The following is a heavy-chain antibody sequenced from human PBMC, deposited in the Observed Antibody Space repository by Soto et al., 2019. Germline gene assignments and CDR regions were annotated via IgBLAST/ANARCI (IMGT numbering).Heavy chain of an antibody. Sequence: QITLNESGPTLVKPTQILTLTCTFSGFSLSTGGVGVGWIRQPPGKALEWLGFIYWDDDKRYSPSLKSRLTIAKATSKSLVVLIMTNVDPMDTATYYCAHRLGKSGSNWDSGAFDIWGQGTMVTVSS. J-gene: IGHJ3*02. CDR2: IYWDDDK. CDR1: GFSLSTGGVG. CDR3: AHRLGKSGSNWDSGAFDI. V-gene: IGHV2-5*02. D-gene: IGHD6-13*01.